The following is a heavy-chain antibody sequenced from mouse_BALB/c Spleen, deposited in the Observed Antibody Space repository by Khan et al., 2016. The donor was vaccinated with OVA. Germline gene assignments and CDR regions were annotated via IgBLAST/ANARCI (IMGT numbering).Heavy chain of an antibody. D-gene: IGHD1-2*01. CDR2: ISYSGST. CDR3: ARTARIKY. CDR1: GYSITSGYG. J-gene: IGHJ2*01. Sequence: EVQLVESGPGLVKPSQSLSLTCTVTGYSITSGYGWNWIRQFPGNKLEWMGYISYSGSTNYNPSLKSRISITLDTSKNQFFLQLNSVTTKDTATYYCARTARIKYWGQGTTLTVSS. V-gene: IGHV3-2*02.